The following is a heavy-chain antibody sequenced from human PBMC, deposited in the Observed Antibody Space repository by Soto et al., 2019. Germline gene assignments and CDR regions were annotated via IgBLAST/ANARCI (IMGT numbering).Heavy chain of an antibody. CDR3: TREIPGYTRSYFDY. J-gene: IGHJ4*02. Sequence: SQTLSLTCVISGDSVSIYSGAWNWIRQSPSRGLEWLGRTYYRSKWYYDYAESVKSRIIISVDTSKNQFSLQLNSVTPEDTAVYYCTREIPGYTRSYFDYWGQGTLVTVSS. D-gene: IGHD5-12*01. V-gene: IGHV6-1*01. CDR1: GDSVSIYSGA. CDR2: TYYRSKWYY.